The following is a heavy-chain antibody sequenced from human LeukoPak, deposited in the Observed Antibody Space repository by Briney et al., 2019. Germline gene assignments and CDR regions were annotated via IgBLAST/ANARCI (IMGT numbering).Heavy chain of an antibody. CDR2: IYPGGGST. CDR3: ARDNDFDY. CDR1: GYTLTSYY. V-gene: IGHV1-46*01. Sequence: ASVKVSCKASGYTLTSYYIHWVRQAPGQGLEWMGIIYPGGGSTSYAQKFQGRVTVTRDMSTSTVYMELSSLRSEDTAVYYCARDNDFDYWGQGTLVTVSS. D-gene: IGHD2-8*01. J-gene: IGHJ4*02.